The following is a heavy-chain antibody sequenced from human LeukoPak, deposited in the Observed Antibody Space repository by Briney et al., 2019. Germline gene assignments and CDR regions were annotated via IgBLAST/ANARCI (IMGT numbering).Heavy chain of an antibody. Sequence: SQTLSLTCTVSGGSISSGDYYWSWIRQPPGKGLEWIGYIYYSGSTYYNPSLKSRVTISVDTSKNQISLKLSSVTAADTAVYYCARGPLTGILDYWGQGTLVTVSS. CDR2: IYYSGST. CDR3: ARGPLTGILDY. CDR1: GGSISSGDYY. V-gene: IGHV4-30-4*01. J-gene: IGHJ4*02. D-gene: IGHD3-9*01.